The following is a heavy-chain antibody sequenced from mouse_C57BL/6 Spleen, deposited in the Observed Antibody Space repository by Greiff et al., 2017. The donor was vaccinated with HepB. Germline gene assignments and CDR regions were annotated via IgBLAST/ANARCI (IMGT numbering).Heavy chain of an antibody. CDR1: GYTFTSYT. Sequence: QVQLQQSGAELARPGASVKMSCKASGYTFTSYTMHWVNQRPGQGLEWIGYINPSSGYTKYNQKFKDKATLTADKSSSTAYMQLSSLTSEDSAVYYCADFDYYGSSTDYIDYWGEGTTLTVSS. V-gene: IGHV1-4*01. CDR2: INPSSGYT. J-gene: IGHJ2*01. CDR3: ADFDYYGSSTDYIDY. D-gene: IGHD1-1*01.